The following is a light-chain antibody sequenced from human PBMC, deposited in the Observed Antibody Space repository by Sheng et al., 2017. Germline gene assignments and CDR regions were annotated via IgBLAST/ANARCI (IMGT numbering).Light chain of an antibody. V-gene: IGKV3-15*01. J-gene: IGKJ1*01. CDR1: QSVSNN. CDR3: QQYNDWKT. Sequence: EIVLTQSPGTLSLSPGERATLSCRASQSVSNNVAWYQQKPGQAPRLLMYGASTRASGVPARFSGSGSGTDFTLTISSLQSEDFAIYYCQQYNDWKTFGQGTKVDIK. CDR2: GAS.